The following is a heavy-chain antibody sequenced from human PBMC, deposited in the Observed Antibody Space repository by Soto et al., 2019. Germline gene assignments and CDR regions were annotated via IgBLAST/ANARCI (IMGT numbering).Heavy chain of an antibody. J-gene: IGHJ6*02. CDR3: ARATPDGSSSLWFGDRDYGMDV. V-gene: IGHV3-7*01. CDR1: GFPFNAYP. CDR2: IRQDGSDK. D-gene: IGHD3-10*01. Sequence: GGSLRLSCAASGFPFNAYPMNWVRQAPGKGLEWLANIRQDGSDKIYADSVKGRFTISRDNSKNSLYLQMNSLRAEDTAVYYCARATPDGSSSLWFGDRDYGMDVWGQGTTVTVSS.